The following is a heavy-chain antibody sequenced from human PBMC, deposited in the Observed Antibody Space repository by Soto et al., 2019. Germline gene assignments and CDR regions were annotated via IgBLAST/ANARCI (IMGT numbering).Heavy chain of an antibody. D-gene: IGHD3-10*01. J-gene: IGHJ6*02. Sequence: SETLSLTCTVSGGSIGTYYWSWIRRPPGKGLEWIGYIYNSGSTHSNPSLQSRVTISVDTSKNQFSLKLSSVTAADTAIYYCARARITMVREVIKYNMDVWGQGTTVTVSS. CDR2: IYNSGST. CDR1: GGSIGTYY. V-gene: IGHV4-59*01. CDR3: ARARITMVREVIKYNMDV.